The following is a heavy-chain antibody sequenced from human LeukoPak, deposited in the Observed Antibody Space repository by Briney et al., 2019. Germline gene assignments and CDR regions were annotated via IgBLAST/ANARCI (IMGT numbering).Heavy chain of an antibody. CDR1: GGSISSYY. CDR3: AGVVYCSSTSCYPYYYYYMDV. D-gene: IGHD2-2*01. J-gene: IGHJ6*03. Sequence: SETLSLTCTVSGGSISSYYWSWIRQPPGKGLEWIGYIYYSGSTNYNPSLKSRVTISVDTSKNQFSLKLSSVTAADTAVYYCAGVVYCSSTSCYPYYYYYMDVWGKGTTVTVSS. V-gene: IGHV4-59*01. CDR2: IYYSGST.